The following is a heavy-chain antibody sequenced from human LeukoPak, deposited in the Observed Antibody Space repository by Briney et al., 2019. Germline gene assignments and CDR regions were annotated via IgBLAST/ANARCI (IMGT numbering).Heavy chain of an antibody. J-gene: IGHJ4*02. CDR1: GFTFDDYA. Sequence: PGGSLRLSCAASGFTFDDYAMHWVRQAPGKGLEWVSGLSWNSGSIGYADSVKGRFTISRDNAKNSLYLQMNSLRVEDTAVYYCARDGGSAGSAYEFDYWGQGTLVTVSS. D-gene: IGHD5-12*01. V-gene: IGHV3-9*01. CDR2: LSWNSGSI. CDR3: ARDGGSAGSAYEFDY.